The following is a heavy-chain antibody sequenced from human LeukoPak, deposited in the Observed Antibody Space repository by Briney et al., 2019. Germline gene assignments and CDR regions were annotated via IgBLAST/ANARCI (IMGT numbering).Heavy chain of an antibody. D-gene: IGHD6-6*01. Sequence: SETLSLTCTVSGGSISSGDYYWSWIRQPPGKGLEWIGYIYYSGSTYYNPSLKSRVTISVDTSKNQFSLKLSSVTAADTAVYYCARHGDSSSSFDYWGQGTLVTVSS. J-gene: IGHJ4*02. V-gene: IGHV4-30-4*01. CDR1: GGSISSGDYY. CDR2: IYYSGST. CDR3: ARHGDSSSSFDY.